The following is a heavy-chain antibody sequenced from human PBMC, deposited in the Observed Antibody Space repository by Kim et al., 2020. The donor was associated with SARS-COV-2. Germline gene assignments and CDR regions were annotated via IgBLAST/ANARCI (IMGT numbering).Heavy chain of an antibody. Sequence: SETLSLTCTVSGGSISSYYWSWIRQPPGKGLEWIGYIYYSGSTNYNPSLKSRVTISVDTSKNQFSLKLSSVTAADTAGYYCARAGPDSGYSSSWYYSYYGMDVWGQGTTVTVSS. D-gene: IGHD6-13*01. V-gene: IGHV4-59*01. CDR1: GGSISSYY. J-gene: IGHJ6*02. CDR3: ARAGPDSGYSSSWYYSYYGMDV. CDR2: IYYSGST.